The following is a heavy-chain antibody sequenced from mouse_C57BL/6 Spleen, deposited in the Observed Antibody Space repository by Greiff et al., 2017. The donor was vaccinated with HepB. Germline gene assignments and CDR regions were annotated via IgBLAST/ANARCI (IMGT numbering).Heavy chain of an antibody. Sequence: VQLQQSGPELVKPGASVKISCKASGYAFSSSWMNWVKQRPGKGLEWIGRIYPGDGDTNYNGKFKGKATLTADKSSSTAYMQLSSLTSEYSAVYFCARPYYGISPYFDYWGQGTTLTVSS. CDR2: IYPGDGDT. CDR1: GYAFSSSW. V-gene: IGHV1-82*01. CDR3: ARPYYGISPYFDY. D-gene: IGHD1-1*01. J-gene: IGHJ2*01.